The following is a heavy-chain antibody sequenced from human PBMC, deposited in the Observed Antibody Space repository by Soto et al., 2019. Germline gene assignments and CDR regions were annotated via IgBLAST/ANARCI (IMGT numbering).Heavy chain of an antibody. D-gene: IGHD3-10*01. CDR1: GFTFSDYY. Sequence: QVQLVESGGGLVKPGGSLRLSCAXSGFTFSDYYMSWIRQAPGKGLEYISYISSSGRTIYYADSVKGRFTISRDNAKNSLYLQMNSLRAEDTAVYFCARDQGTVKYNYYYYGMDVWGQGTTVTVSS. CDR2: ISSSGRTI. CDR3: ARDQGTVKYNYYYYGMDV. V-gene: IGHV3-11*01. J-gene: IGHJ6*02.